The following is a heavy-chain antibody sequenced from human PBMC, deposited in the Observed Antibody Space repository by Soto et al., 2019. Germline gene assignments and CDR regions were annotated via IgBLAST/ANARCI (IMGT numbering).Heavy chain of an antibody. CDR1: GGIFSSYA. CDR2: IIPIFGTA. V-gene: IGHV1-69*12. J-gene: IGHJ6*02. Sequence: QVQLVQSGSELKKPGSSVKVSCKASGGIFSSYAISWVRQAPGQGLEWMGGIIPIFGTADYAQKFQGRVTITADESTSTAYVELSSLRSEDTAVYYCAKNPENYYYGMDVWGQGTTVTVSS. CDR3: AKNPENYYYGMDV.